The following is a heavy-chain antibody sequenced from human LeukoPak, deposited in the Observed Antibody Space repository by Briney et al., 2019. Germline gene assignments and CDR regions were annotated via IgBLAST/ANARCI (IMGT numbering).Heavy chain of an antibody. V-gene: IGHV4-59*08. J-gene: IGHJ3*02. CDR3: ARRAVAGPGAFDI. Sequence: SETLSLTCTISGGSISNYYWSWIRQPPGKGLEWIGYVYYSGSTNYNPSLRSRVTISVDTSKNQFSLKLSSVTAADTAVYYCARRAVAGPGAFDIWGQGTMVTVSS. D-gene: IGHD6-19*01. CDR2: VYYSGST. CDR1: GGSISNYY.